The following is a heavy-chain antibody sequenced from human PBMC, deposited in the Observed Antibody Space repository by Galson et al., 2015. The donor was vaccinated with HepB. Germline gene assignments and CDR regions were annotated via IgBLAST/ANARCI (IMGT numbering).Heavy chain of an antibody. CDR1: GFTFSTYG. CDR2: IRNDGSNE. J-gene: IGHJ4*02. D-gene: IGHD3-10*01. V-gene: IGHV3-30*02. CDR3: AKATGSENYYLPFDY. Sequence: SLRLSCAASGFTFSTYGMHWVRQAPGKGLEWVAFIRNDGSNEYYADSVKGRFTISRDNSKNTLYLQINSLRAEDTAVFYCAKATGSENYYLPFDYWGQGTLVTVSS.